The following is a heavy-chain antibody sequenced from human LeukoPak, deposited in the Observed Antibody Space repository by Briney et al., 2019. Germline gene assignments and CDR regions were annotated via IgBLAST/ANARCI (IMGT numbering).Heavy chain of an antibody. V-gene: IGHV3-11*01. CDR3: ARVRSSWYNAFDI. D-gene: IGHD6-13*01. CDR1: GFTFSDYY. Sequence: GGSLRLSWAASGFTFSDYYMSWIRLAPGKWLEWVSYISSSGSTIYNADSVKGRFTISRDNAKNSLYLQMNSLRAEDTAVYYCARVRSSWYNAFDIWGQGTMVTVSS. J-gene: IGHJ3*02. CDR2: ISSSGSTI.